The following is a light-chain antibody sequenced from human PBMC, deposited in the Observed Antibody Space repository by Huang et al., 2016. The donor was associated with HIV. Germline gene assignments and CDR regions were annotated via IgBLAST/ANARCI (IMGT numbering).Light chain of an antibody. V-gene: IGKV3-15*01. CDR1: QSVSNK. CDR2: GAS. Sequence: EIVMTQSPATLSVSSGERVTLPCRASQSVSNKLAWYQQKPGQGPRLLFYGASTRATGVPDRFSGSGSGTEFTLTISSLQSEDSAVYYCQQYSNWPPLTFGGGTKVEIK. J-gene: IGKJ4*01. CDR3: QQYSNWPPLT.